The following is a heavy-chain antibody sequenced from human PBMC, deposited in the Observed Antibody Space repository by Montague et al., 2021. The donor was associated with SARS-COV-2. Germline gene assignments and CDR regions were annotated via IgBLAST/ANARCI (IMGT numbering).Heavy chain of an antibody. J-gene: IGHJ4*02. D-gene: IGHD3-16*01. V-gene: IGHV4-34*01. CDR3: VRGWGSWSH. Sequence: SETLSLTYTVPGGSISRYYWSWIRQSPGQGLEWIGEIDQSGKTNXNPTLKSRVTISADTSKSQFSLKLNSVTAADTAVYYCVRGWGSWSHWGQGTLVTVSS. CDR2: IDQSGKT. CDR1: GGSISRYY.